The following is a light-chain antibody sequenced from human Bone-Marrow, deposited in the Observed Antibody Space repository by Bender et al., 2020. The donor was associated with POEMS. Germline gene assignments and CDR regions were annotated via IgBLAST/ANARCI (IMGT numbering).Light chain of an antibody. CDR2: DVS. J-gene: IGLJ3*02. Sequence: QSALTQPASVSGSPGQSITISCTGTSSDVGGYNYVSWFQQHPGKAPKLIIHDVSQRPSGVPDRFSGSKSGNTASLTVSGVQAEDEADYYCFSYAGSSTLVLGGGTKLTVL. CDR3: FSYAGSSTLV. V-gene: IGLV2-14*01. CDR1: SSDVGGYNY.